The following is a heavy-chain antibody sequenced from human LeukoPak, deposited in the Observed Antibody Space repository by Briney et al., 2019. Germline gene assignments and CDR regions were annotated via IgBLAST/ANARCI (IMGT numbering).Heavy chain of an antibody. D-gene: IGHD3-22*01. CDR3: ARGIFYYDSSGGSYFDY. Sequence: PSETLSLTCAVYGGSFSGYYWSWIRQPPGKGLEWIGEINHSGSTNYNPSLKSRVTISVDTSKNQFSLKLSSVTAADTAVYYCARGIFYYDSSGGSYFDYWGQGTLVTVSS. J-gene: IGHJ4*02. CDR2: INHSGST. CDR1: GGSFSGYY. V-gene: IGHV4-34*01.